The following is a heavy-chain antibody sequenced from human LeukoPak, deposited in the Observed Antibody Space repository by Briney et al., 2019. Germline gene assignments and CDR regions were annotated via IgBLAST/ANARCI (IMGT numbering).Heavy chain of an antibody. Sequence: TSETLSLTCTVSGDSISSYYWSWIRQPPGKGLEWIGYIYYSGSTNYNPSLKSRVTISVDTSKNQFSLKLSSVTAADTAVYYCASGDYYYDSSGHAFDIWGQGTMVTVSS. J-gene: IGHJ3*02. CDR3: ASGDYYYDSSGHAFDI. CDR1: GDSISSYY. V-gene: IGHV4-59*01. D-gene: IGHD3-22*01. CDR2: IYYSGST.